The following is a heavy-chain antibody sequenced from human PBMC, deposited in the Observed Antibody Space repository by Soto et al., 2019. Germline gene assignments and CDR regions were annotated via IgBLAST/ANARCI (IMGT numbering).Heavy chain of an antibody. CDR3: AGWNYDY. CDR1: GFTFRSYG. CDR2: ISRSAGGNT. J-gene: IGHJ4*02. D-gene: IGHD1-7*01. Sequence: GGSLRLCCAAAGFTFRSYGMMWVRQAPGKGLEWVSAISRSAGGNTYYAGSVKGRFTISRDDSKNTLYLQMDSLRPEDTAQYYCAGWNYDYWGQGTQVTVSS. V-gene: IGHV3-23*01.